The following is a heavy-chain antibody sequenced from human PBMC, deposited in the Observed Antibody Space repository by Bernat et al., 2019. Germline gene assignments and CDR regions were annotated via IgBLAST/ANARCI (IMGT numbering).Heavy chain of an antibody. CDR2: IWYDGSNK. V-gene: IGHV3-33*08. Sequence: VQLVESGGGLVQPGGSLRLSCAASGFTFSSYGMHWVRQAPGKGLEWVAVIWYDGSNKYYADSVKGRFTISRDNSKNTLYLQMNSLRAEDTAVYYCAREMDCSGGSCYVDYWGQGTLVTVSS. J-gene: IGHJ4*02. CDR3: AREMDCSGGSCYVDY. D-gene: IGHD2-15*01. CDR1: GFTFSSYG.